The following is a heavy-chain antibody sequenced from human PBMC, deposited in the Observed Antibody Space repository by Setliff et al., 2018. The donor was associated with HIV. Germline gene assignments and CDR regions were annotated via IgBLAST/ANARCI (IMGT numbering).Heavy chain of an antibody. CDR1: GDSFNNYY. Sequence: SETLSLTCTVSGDSFNNYYCSWIRQLPGKGLEWIAYMSYSGGANYNPSLKSRVTISVDTSKGQFSLRLSSVTAADTAVYYCARLPRIALSGTFGWFDPWGQGTLVNVSS. CDR3: ARLPRIALSGTFGWFDP. D-gene: IGHD6-19*01. J-gene: IGHJ5*02. V-gene: IGHV4-59*08. CDR2: MSYSGGA.